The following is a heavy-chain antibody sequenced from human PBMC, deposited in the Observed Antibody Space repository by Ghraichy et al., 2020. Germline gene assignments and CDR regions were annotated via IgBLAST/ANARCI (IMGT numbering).Heavy chain of an antibody. Sequence: GGSLRLSCAASGFTFRSYDMHWVRQATGKGLEWVSGISTAGDTFYPGSVKGRFTISRENANNSLYLQMNNLRAGDTDVYYCARGSGYYNSYYSGMDVWGQGTMVTVSS. V-gene: IGHV3-13*01. CDR2: ISTAGDT. CDR1: GFTFRSYD. CDR3: ARGSGYYNSYYSGMDV. D-gene: IGHD3-3*01. J-gene: IGHJ6*02.